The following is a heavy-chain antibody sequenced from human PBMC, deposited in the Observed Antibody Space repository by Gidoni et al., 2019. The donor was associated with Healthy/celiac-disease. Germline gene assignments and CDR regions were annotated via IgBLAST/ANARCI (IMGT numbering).Heavy chain of an antibody. CDR3: ARASESGYYYYYGMDV. D-gene: IGHD3-3*01. CDR2: IYHRGST. V-gene: IGHV4-30-2*01. Sequence: QLQLQESGSGLLQPSQTLSLTCAGSGGSISSSGYSWSWIRQPPGKGLEWIGYIYHRGSTYYNPSLKSRVTISVDRSKTQFSLKLSSVTAADTAVYYCARASESGYYYYYGMDVWGQGTTVTVSS. J-gene: IGHJ6*02. CDR1: GGSISSSGYS.